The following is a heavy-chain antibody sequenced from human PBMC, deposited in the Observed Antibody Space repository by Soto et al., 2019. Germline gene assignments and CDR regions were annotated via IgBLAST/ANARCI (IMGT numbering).Heavy chain of an antibody. CDR3: AKDHGYAGGWHTPYYFDS. Sequence: GGSLRLSCAASGFTFSSYAMIWVRQAPGKGLEWVSSISAGGDSTYYADSVKGRFTITRDNSKNTLYLQMNSLRAADTAVYYCAKDHGYAGGWHTPYYFDSWGQGTLVTVSS. J-gene: IGHJ4*02. D-gene: IGHD6-19*01. V-gene: IGHV3-23*01. CDR1: GFTFSSYA. CDR2: ISAGGDST.